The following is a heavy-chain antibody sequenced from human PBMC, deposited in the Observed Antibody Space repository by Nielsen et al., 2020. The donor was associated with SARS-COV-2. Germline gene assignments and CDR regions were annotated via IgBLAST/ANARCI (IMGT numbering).Heavy chain of an antibody. V-gene: IGHV1-2*02. D-gene: IGHD2-15*01. CDR2: IIPSSGAT. J-gene: IGHJ4*02. CDR1: GYTFSEHY. CDR3: ARGVVVTTPPHFDY. Sequence: ASVKVSCKASGYTFSEHYIHWVRQAPGQGLEWMGWIIPSSGATNYAQKFQGRVTMTRDTSTSTVYMELSSLTSEDAAVYYCARGVVVTTPPHFDYWGQGSLVSVSS.